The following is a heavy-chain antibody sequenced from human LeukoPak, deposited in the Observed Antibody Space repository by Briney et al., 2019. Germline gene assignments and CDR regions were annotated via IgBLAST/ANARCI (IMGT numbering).Heavy chain of an antibody. V-gene: IGHV3-53*01. Sequence: GGSLRLSCAASGFTVSSNYMSWVRQAPGKGLEWVSVIYSGGSTYYADSVKGRFTISRDNSKNTLYLQMNSLRAEDTAVCYCARVRLVQYYYYGMDVWGQGTTVTVSS. CDR3: ARVRLVQYYYYGMDV. CDR2: IYSGGST. D-gene: IGHD6-6*01. J-gene: IGHJ6*02. CDR1: GFTVSSNY.